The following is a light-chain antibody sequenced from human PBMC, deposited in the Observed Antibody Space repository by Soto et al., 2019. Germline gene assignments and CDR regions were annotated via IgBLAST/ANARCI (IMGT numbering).Light chain of an antibody. CDR2: YDN. J-gene: IGLJ2*01. V-gene: IGLV3-21*04. Sequence: SYELTQPPSVSVAPGKTARITCGGNNIGSKSVHWYQHKPGQAPVLVIYYDNDRPSGIPERFSGSNSGNTATLTISRVEAGDEADYYCQVWDSSSDLRGVFGGGTKLTVL. CDR3: QVWDSSSDLRGV. CDR1: NIGSKS.